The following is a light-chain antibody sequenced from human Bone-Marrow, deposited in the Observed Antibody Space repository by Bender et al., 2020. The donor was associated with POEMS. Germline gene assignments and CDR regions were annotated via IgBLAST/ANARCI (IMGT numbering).Light chain of an antibody. CDR3: QGGGGSSDHWV. V-gene: IGLV3-21*02. CDR2: VCS. Sequence: SYVLPQPPSVSVAPGQTARITRGGNNIGTKIVHWYQQKPGQAPGLVVFVCSDRPSEIHERFSGYNSGNTATLTISRVEAGDDADYYCQGGGGSSDHWVFGGGTKLTVL. CDR1: NIGTKI. J-gene: IGLJ3*02.